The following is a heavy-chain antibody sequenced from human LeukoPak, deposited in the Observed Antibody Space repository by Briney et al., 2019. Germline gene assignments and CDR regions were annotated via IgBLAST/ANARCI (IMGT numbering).Heavy chain of an antibody. CDR2: ISSYNGNT. J-gene: IGHJ6*03. CDR3: ARCGRCGWYGGYYYIDV. CDR1: GYTFTSYG. Sequence: ASVKVSCKPSGYTFTSYGISWVRQAPGQGLEWMGWISSYNGNTNYAQNLQGRVTMTTDTSTRTAYMEVRSVRSDDTAVYYCARCGRCGWYGGYYYIDVWGKGTTVTVSS. D-gene: IGHD6-19*01. V-gene: IGHV1-18*01.